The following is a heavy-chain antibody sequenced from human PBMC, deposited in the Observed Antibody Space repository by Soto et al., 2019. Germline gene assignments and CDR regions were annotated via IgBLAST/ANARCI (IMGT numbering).Heavy chain of an antibody. D-gene: IGHD2-21*01. V-gene: IGHV3-30*18. Sequence: GGALRLSCAASGFTFSSDGMHWVRQAPGKGLEWVAVISYDGSNKYYADSVKGRFTISRDNSKNTLYLQMNSLRAEDTAVYYCAKVLVRLRYFQHWGQGTLVTVSS. J-gene: IGHJ1*01. CDR1: GFTFSSDG. CDR2: ISYDGSNK. CDR3: AKVLVRLRYFQH.